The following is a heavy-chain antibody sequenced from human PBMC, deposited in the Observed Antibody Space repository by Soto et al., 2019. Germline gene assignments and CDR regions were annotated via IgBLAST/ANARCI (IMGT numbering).Heavy chain of an antibody. V-gene: IGHV3-23*01. D-gene: IGHD6-19*01. Sequence: GGSLRLSCAASGFSFVNYAMNWVRQAPGKGLEWVSGLSGSGASTYYADSVKGRFTISRDNSRDTLFLQMNSLTADDTAVYYCAKATTNGGWFNPFDSWGQGALVTVSS. CDR3: AKATTNGGWFNPFDS. J-gene: IGHJ4*02. CDR1: GFSFVNYA. CDR2: LSGSGAST.